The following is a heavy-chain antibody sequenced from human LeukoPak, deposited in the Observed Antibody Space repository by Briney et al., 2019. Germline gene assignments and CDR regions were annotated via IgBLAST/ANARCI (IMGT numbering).Heavy chain of an antibody. CDR2: IIPIFGTA. Sequence: SVKVSCKASGYTFTSYGISWVRQAPGQGLEWMGGIIPIFGTANYAQKFQGRVTITADESTSTAYMELSSLRSEDTAVYYCAGPTTVVTHGAFDIWGQGTMVTVSS. J-gene: IGHJ3*02. D-gene: IGHD4-23*01. CDR1: GYTFTSYG. CDR3: AGPTTVVTHGAFDI. V-gene: IGHV1-69*13.